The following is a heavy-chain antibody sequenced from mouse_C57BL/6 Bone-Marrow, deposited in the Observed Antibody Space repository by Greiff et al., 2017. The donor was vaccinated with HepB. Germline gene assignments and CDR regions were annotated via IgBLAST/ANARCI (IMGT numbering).Heavy chain of an antibody. CDR2: IYPRSGNT. CDR1: GYTFTSYG. Sequence: QVQLQQSGAELARPGASVKLSCKASGYTFTSYGISWVKQRTGQGLEWIGEIYPRSGNTYYNEKFKGKATLTADKSSSTAYMELRSLTSEDAAVYVCARDDYPGFAYWGQGTLVTVSA. D-gene: IGHD2-4*01. J-gene: IGHJ3*01. V-gene: IGHV1-81*01. CDR3: ARDDYPGFAY.